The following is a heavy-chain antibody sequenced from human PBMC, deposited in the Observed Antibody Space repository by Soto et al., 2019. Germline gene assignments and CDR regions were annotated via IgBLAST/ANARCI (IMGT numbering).Heavy chain of an antibody. D-gene: IGHD3-10*01. J-gene: IGHJ4*02. CDR1: GGSISSSSYY. Sequence: QLQLQESGPGLVKPSETLSLTCTVSGGSISSSSYYWGWIRQPPGKGLEWIGSIYYSGSTYYNPSLKSRVTISVDTSKNQFSLKLSSVTAADTAVYYCASKVGSGSFDYWGQGTLVTVSS. V-gene: IGHV4-39*01. CDR2: IYYSGST. CDR3: ASKVGSGSFDY.